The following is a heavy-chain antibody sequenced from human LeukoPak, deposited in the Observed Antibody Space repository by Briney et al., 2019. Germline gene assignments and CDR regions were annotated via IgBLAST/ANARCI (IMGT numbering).Heavy chain of an antibody. J-gene: IGHJ3*01. CDR3: AREFSSNRAFDF. CDR2: ISHTGIT. V-gene: IGHV4-59*01. CDR1: GGSISSYY. Sequence: SETLSLTYTVSGGSISSYYWSWIRQPPGKVLEWIGYISHTGITKYNPSLKSRVTIAVDTSTNQFYVKLSSVTAADTAVYYCAREFSSNRAFDFWGQGTMVTVSS.